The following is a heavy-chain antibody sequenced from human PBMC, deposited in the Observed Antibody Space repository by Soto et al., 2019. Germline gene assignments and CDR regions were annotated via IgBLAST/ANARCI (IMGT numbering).Heavy chain of an antibody. V-gene: IGHV3-21*02. CDR1: GFNFNTYA. D-gene: IGHD2-15*01. Sequence: EVRLVESGGGLVKPGGSLRLSCAAFGFNFNTYAMHWVRQSPGKGLEWVAFISSGSDYLYYADSVKGRFTVSRDNAKSSLYLQMNSLTDGDTALYYCASEFCSGGSCYSRIFDYWGQGSLVTVSS. J-gene: IGHJ4*02. CDR3: ASEFCSGGSCYSRIFDY. CDR2: ISSGSDYL.